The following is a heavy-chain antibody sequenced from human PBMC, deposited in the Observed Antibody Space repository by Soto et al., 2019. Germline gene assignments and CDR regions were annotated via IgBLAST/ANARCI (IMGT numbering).Heavy chain of an antibody. CDR2: LIPIFGTA. Sequence: SVKVSCKASGGTFSSYAISWVRQAPGQGLEWMGGLIPIFGTANYAQKFQGRVTITADESTSTAYMELSSLRSEDTAVYYCARAGVDRWLQWSPYYFDYWGQGTLVTVAS. CDR3: ARAGVDRWLQWSPYYFDY. V-gene: IGHV1-69*13. D-gene: IGHD5-12*01. CDR1: GGTFSSYA. J-gene: IGHJ4*02.